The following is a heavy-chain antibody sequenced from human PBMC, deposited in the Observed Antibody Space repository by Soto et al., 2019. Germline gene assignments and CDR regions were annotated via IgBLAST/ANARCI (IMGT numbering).Heavy chain of an antibody. CDR1: GYTFTSYG. Sequence: ASVKVSCTASGYTFTSYGISWVRQAPGQGLEWMGWISAYNGNTNYAQKLQGRVTMTTDTSTSTAYMELRSLRSDDTAVYYCARVVLWFGEFPARVMNLWGQGTLVTVSS. D-gene: IGHD3-10*01. V-gene: IGHV1-18*01. CDR3: ARVVLWFGEFPARVMNL. CDR2: ISAYNGNT. J-gene: IGHJ4*02.